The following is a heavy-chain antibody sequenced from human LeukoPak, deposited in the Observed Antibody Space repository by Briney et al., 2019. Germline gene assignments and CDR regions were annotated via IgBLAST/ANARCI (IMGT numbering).Heavy chain of an antibody. J-gene: IGHJ3*02. CDR3: ARAGKYCSGGSCYRDAFDI. V-gene: IGHV3-21*04. D-gene: IGHD2-15*01. CDR1: GFIFSSYS. Sequence: PGGSLRLSCAASGFIFSSYSMNWVRQAPGKGLEWVSSISISSSYIYYADSVRGRFTISRDNSKNTLYLQMNSLRTEDTAVYYCARAGKYCSGGSCYRDAFDIWGQGTMVTVSS. CDR2: ISISSSYI.